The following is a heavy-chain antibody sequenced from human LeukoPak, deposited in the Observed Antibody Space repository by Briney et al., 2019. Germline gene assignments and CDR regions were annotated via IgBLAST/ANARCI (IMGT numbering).Heavy chain of an antibody. J-gene: IGHJ4*02. CDR1: GCTFSSYW. CDR3: ARHRSRFGY. Sequence: PGGALRLSCAASGCTFSSYWMSGVRQAPGKGREGVADIKPDGSEKYYVDSVTGRFTISRDNAKNSLYLQMNSLRAEDTAVYYCARHRSRFGYWSQGTLVTVSS. D-gene: IGHD6-6*01. CDR2: IKPDGSEK. V-gene: IGHV3-7*01.